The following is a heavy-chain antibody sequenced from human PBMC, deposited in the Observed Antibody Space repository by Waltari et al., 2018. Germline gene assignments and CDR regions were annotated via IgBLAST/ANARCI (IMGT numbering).Heavy chain of an antibody. V-gene: IGHV3-53*01. J-gene: IGHJ4*02. D-gene: IGHD3-10*01. CDR2: LQSGGEP. CDR1: GFVVTDNY. CDR3: ARHFRGVLGSYFDYLDY. Sequence: EVQLVESGGGLVQAGGSLRLSCATSGFVVTDNYVSWVRQAPGKGLEWVSVLQSGGEPLYSDSVRGRFTFSRDDSKGTFYLQMTNLRVEDTAMYYCARHFRGVLGSYFDYLDYWGQGTLVTVSS.